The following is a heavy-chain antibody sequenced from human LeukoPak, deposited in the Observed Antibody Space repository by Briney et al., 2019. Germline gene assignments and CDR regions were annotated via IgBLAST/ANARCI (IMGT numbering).Heavy chain of an antibody. J-gene: IGHJ4*02. V-gene: IGHV4-39*07. CDR2: IYYSGST. CDR1: GGSISSSSYY. D-gene: IGHD6-13*01. CDR3: ARSLGSSFADY. Sequence: PSETLSLTCTVSGGSISSSSYYWGWLRQPPGKGLEWIGSIYYSGSTYYNPSLKSRVTISVDTSKNQFSLKLSSVTAADTAVYYCARSLGSSFADYWGQGTLVTVSS.